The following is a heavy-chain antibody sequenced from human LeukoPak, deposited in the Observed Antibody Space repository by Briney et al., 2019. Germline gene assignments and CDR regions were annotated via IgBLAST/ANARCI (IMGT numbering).Heavy chain of an antibody. CDR1: GGSISSGSYY. V-gene: IGHV4-61*02. CDR2: IYTSGST. Sequence: SETLSLTCTVSGGSISSGSYYWSWIRQPAGKGLEWIGRIYTSGSTNYNPSLKSRVTISVDTSKNQFSLRLTSVTAADTAVYYCSRDLRGYSSGHYYYYYMDVWGKGTTVAVSS. J-gene: IGHJ6*03. CDR3: SRDLRGYSSGHYYYYYMDV. D-gene: IGHD5-18*01.